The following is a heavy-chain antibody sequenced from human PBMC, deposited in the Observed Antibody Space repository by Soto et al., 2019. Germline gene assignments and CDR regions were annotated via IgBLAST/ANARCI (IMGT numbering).Heavy chain of an antibody. CDR3: ARADHAYYFAY. CDR1: GYSISSGYY. J-gene: IGHJ4*02. Sequence: SETLSLTCAVSGYSISSGYYWGWIRQPPGEGLEWVATIYHSGSTYYNPSLKNRVTISVDTSKNQFSLKLSSVTAADTAVYYCARADHAYYFAYWGQGALVTSPQ. V-gene: IGHV4-38-2*01. CDR2: IYHSGST.